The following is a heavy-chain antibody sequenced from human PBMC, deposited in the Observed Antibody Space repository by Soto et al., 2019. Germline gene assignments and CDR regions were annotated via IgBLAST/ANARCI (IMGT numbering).Heavy chain of an antibody. D-gene: IGHD2-15*01. J-gene: IGHJ5*02. Sequence: SETLSLTCAVYGGSFSGYYWSWIRQPPGKGLEWIGEINHSGSTNYNPSLESRVTISVDTSKNQFSLKLSSVTAADTAVYYCARGRVVAATTFWFDPWGQGTLVT. CDR3: ARGRVVAATTFWFDP. V-gene: IGHV4-34*01. CDR1: GGSFSGYY. CDR2: INHSGST.